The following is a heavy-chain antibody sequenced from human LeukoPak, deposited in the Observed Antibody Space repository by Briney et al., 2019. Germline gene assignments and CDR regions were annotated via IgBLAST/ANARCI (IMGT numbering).Heavy chain of an antibody. CDR2: IRYDGSNK. V-gene: IGHV3-30*02. CDR3: AKDRGYSYGYFDY. D-gene: IGHD5-18*01. Sequence: GGSLRLSCAASGFTFSSYGMHWVRQAPGKGLEWVAFIRYDGSNKYYADSVKGRFTISRDNSRNTLYLQMNSLRAEDTAVYYCAKDRGYSYGYFDYWGQGTLVTVSS. J-gene: IGHJ4*02. CDR1: GFTFSSYG.